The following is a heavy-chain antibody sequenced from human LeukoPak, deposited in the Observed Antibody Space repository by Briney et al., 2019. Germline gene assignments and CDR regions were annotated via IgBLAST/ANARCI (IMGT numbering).Heavy chain of an antibody. CDR3: ARTYGSGSYSFDY. V-gene: IGHV4-31*03. J-gene: IGHJ4*02. D-gene: IGHD3-10*01. CDR2: IYYSGST. Sequence: SETLSLTCTVSGGSISSGGYYWSWIRQHPGKGLEWIGYIYYSGSTYYNPSLKSRVTIPVDTSKNQFSLKLSSVTAADTAVYYCARTYGSGSYSFDYWGQGTLVTVSS. CDR1: GGSISSGGYY.